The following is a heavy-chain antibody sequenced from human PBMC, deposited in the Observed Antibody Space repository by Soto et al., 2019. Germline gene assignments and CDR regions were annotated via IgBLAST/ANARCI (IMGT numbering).Heavy chain of an antibody. Sequence: PSETLSLACTVSGGSVSSGSYCWSWIRQPPGKGLEWIGYIYYSGSTNYNPSLKSRVTISVDTSKNQFSLKLSSVTAADTAVYYCARESIAAAGTSDYWGQGTLVTVSS. CDR3: ARESIAAAGTSDY. J-gene: IGHJ4*02. CDR2: IYYSGST. V-gene: IGHV4-61*01. CDR1: GGSVSSGSYC. D-gene: IGHD6-13*01.